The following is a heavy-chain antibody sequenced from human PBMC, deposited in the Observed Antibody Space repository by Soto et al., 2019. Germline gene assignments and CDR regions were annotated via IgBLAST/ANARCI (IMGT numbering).Heavy chain of an antibody. V-gene: IGHV5-51*01. CDR1: GFTFTSYW. CDR3: AKHEGYCSSTTCSNFDY. D-gene: IGHD2-2*01. Sequence: ESLKISCKASGFTFTSYWIAWVRQMPGKGLEWMGIIYPGDSDTSYSPSFQGQVTISADKSINTAYLQWSSLKASDTAMYYCAKHEGYCSSTTCSNFDYWGQGTLVTVSS. CDR2: IYPGDSDT. J-gene: IGHJ4*02.